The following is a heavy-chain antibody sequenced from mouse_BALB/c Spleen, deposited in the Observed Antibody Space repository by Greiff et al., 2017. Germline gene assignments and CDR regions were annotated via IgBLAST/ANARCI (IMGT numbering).Heavy chain of an antibody. J-gene: IGHJ4*01. CDR3: TRDGGGVKDAMDY. CDR1: GFTFSSYT. CDR2: ISSGGSYT. D-gene: IGHD1-3*01. V-gene: IGHV5-6-4*01. Sequence: EVMLVESGGGLVKPGGSLKLSCAASGFTFSSYTMSWVRQTPAKRLEWVATISSGGSYTYYPDSVKGRFTISRDNAKNTLYLQMSSLKSEDTAMYYCTRDGGGVKDAMDYWGQGTSVTVSA.